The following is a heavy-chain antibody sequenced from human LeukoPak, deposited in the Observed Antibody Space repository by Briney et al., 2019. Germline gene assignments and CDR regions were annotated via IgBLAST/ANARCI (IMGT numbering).Heavy chain of an antibody. D-gene: IGHD1-26*01. V-gene: IGHV1-2*02. J-gene: IGHJ4*02. CDR3: ARDLGGIVGASALDY. Sequence: ASVKVSCKASGYTFTGYYMHWVRQAPGQGLEWMGWINPNSGGTNYAQKFQGRVTMTRDTSISTAYMELSRLRSDDTAVYYCARDLGGIVGASALDYWGPGTLVTVSS. CDR2: INPNSGGT. CDR1: GYTFTGYY.